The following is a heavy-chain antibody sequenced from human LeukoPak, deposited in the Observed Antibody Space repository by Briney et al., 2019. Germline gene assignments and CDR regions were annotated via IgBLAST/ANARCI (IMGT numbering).Heavy chain of an antibody. CDR3: ARDDRYSTNYYYMDV. D-gene: IGHD2/OR15-2a*01. J-gene: IGHJ6*03. V-gene: IGHV4-59*01. Sequence: PSGTLSLTCTVSGGSISPYYWTWIRQPPGKGLEWIGYVPYSGSTNYNPSLKSRLTISLDTSKNHFSLKLSSVTAADTAVYYCARDDRYSTNYYYMDVWGKGITVTVSS. CDR2: VPYSGST. CDR1: GGSISPYY.